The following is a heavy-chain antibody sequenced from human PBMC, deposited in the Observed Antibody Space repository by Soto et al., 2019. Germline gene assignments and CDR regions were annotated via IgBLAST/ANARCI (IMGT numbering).Heavy chain of an antibody. CDR3: ARGRPYYGSGSYGHY. J-gene: IGHJ4*02. D-gene: IGHD3-10*01. Sequence: SETLSLTCAGSGGSSSSSNWWSWVRQPPGKGLEWIGEINHSGSTNYNPSLKSRVTISVDTSKNQFSLKLSSVTAADTAVYYCARGRPYYGSGSYGHYWGQGTLVTVSS. V-gene: IGHV4-4*02. CDR2: INHSGST. CDR1: GGSSSSSNW.